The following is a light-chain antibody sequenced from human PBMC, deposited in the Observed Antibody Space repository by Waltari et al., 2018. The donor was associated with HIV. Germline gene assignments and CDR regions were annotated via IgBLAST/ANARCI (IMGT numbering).Light chain of an antibody. CDR3: AAWDDRLNLV. CDR2: KNN. V-gene: IGLV1-47*01. CDR1: NSNIGSNY. J-gene: IGLJ2*01. Sequence: QSVLTQPPSASGTPGQRATISCFGSNSNIGSNYVYWYQQLPGMAPKLLIYKNNQRPSGVPDRFSGSKSVTSASRAISGLRSEDEADYYCAAWDDRLNLVFGGGTKLTVL.